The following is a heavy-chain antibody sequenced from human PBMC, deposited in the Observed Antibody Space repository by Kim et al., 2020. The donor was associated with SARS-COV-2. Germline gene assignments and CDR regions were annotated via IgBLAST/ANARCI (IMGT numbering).Heavy chain of an antibody. CDR1: GYSFTSYW. Sequence: GESLKISCKGSGYSFTSYWIGWVRQMPGKGLEWMGIIYPGYSDTRYSPSFQGQVTISADKSISTAYLQWSSLTASDTAMYYCARHGELWNPENDYWGQGTLVAVSS. D-gene: IGHD3-16*01. J-gene: IGHJ4*02. V-gene: IGHV5-51*01. CDR2: IYPGYSDT. CDR3: ARHGELWNPENDY.